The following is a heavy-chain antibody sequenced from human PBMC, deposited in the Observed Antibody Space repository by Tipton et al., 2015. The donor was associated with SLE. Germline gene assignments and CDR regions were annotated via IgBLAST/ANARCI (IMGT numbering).Heavy chain of an antibody. CDR3: ARRPFPGDYYY. CDR1: GYSFSSYW. V-gene: IGHV5-51*03. J-gene: IGHJ4*02. CDR2: IYPDDSYT. D-gene: IGHD4-17*01. Sequence: QLVQSGAEVKKPGESLRISCEASGYSFSSYWIGWVRQKPGKGLEWMGIIYPDDSYTTYSPSFEGQVTISADKSISTAYLQWSSLKTSDTGMYYYARRPFPGDYYYLGQGTPVTVTS.